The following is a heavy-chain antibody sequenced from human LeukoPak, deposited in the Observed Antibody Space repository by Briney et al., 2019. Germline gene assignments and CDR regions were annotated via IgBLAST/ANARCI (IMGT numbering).Heavy chain of an antibody. J-gene: IGHJ4*02. CDR3: ARGGLLYSSGWYYFDY. CDR2: INPNSGGT. V-gene: IGHV1-2*04. CDR1: GYTFTGYY. Sequence: GASVKVSCKASGYTFTGYYMHWVRQAPGQGLEWMGWINPNSGGTNYAQKFQGWVTMTRDTSISTAYMELSRLTSDDTAVYYCARGGLLYSSGWYYFDYWGQGTLVTVSS. D-gene: IGHD6-19*01.